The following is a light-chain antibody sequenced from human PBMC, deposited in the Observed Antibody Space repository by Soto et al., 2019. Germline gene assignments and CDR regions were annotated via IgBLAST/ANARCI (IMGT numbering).Light chain of an antibody. V-gene: IGKV3-11*01. CDR3: QQRSNWPLT. Sequence: EIVLTQSPATLSLSPGERATLSCRASQSVTSYLAWYQQKPGQAPRLLIYDVFNRATGIPARFSGSGSGTDFPLTISSLEPEDFAVYYCQQRSNWPLTFGGGTKVDIK. CDR2: DVF. J-gene: IGKJ4*01. CDR1: QSVTSY.